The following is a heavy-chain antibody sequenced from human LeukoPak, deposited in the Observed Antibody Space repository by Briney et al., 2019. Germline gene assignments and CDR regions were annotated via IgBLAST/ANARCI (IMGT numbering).Heavy chain of an antibody. D-gene: IGHD3-3*01. CDR1: GGTFSSYA. CDR2: ISAYNGNT. J-gene: IGHJ4*02. Sequence: ASVKVSCKASGGTFSSYAISWVRQAPGQGLEWMGWISAYNGNTNYAQKLQGRVTMTTDTSTSTAYMELRSLRSDDTAVYYCARDNPTPYYDFWSGYSHFDYWGQGTLVTVSS. CDR3: ARDNPTPYYDFWSGYSHFDY. V-gene: IGHV1-18*01.